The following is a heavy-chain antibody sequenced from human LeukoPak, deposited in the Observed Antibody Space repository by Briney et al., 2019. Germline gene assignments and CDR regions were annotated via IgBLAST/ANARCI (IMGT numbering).Heavy chain of an antibody. CDR3: ARGPSLVGYYYMDV. Sequence: SQTLSLTCAISGDSLSSNSAAWNWIRIRQSPSRGLEWLGRTYYRSTWFNDYAVSVKSRITINPETSKNQFSLQLNSVTPEDTAVYYCARGPSLVGYYYMDVWGTGTTVTVSS. CDR1: GDSLSSNSAA. J-gene: IGHJ6*03. D-gene: IGHD1-26*01. CDR2: TYYRSTWFN. V-gene: IGHV6-1*01.